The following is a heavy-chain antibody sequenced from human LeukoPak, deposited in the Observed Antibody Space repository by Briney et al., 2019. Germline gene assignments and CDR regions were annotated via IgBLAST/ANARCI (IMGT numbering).Heavy chain of an antibody. D-gene: IGHD3-10*01. J-gene: IGHJ4*02. V-gene: IGHV3-74*01. Sequence: PGGTLRLSCAASGFTFSNHGMNWVRQAPGKGLVWVSRINSDGSRTSYADSVKGRFSISRDNAKNTQYLQMNSLRAEDTAVYYCARGAVIGEFLGYWGQGTLVTVSS. CDR3: ARGAVIGEFLGY. CDR2: INSDGSRT. CDR1: GFTFSNHG.